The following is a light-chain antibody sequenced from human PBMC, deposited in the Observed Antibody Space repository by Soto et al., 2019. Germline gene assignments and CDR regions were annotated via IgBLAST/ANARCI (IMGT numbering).Light chain of an antibody. CDR1: QSASNN. CDR3: QQYNNWPLT. Sequence: EIVMTQSPATLSVSPGERATLSCRASQSASNNLAWYQQKPGQAPRLLIYFASTRATGIPARFSGSGSGTEFTLTIRRLQSEDFAVYYCQQYNNWPLTFGGGTKVEIK. CDR2: FAS. J-gene: IGKJ4*01. V-gene: IGKV3-15*01.